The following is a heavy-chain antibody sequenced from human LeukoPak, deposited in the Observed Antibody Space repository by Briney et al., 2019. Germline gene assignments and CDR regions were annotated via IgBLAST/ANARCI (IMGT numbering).Heavy chain of an antibody. V-gene: IGHV4-59*05. Sequence: PGGSLRLSCAASGFAFNTYSMNWVRQAPGKGLEWIGSIYYSGSTYYNPSLKSRVTISVDTSKNQFSLKLSSVTAADTAVYYCARQKTAGGSGWYSEVFDYWGQGTLVTVSS. CDR1: GFAFNTYSMN. J-gene: IGHJ4*02. CDR3: ARQKTAGGSGWYSEVFDY. D-gene: IGHD6-19*01. CDR2: IYYSGST.